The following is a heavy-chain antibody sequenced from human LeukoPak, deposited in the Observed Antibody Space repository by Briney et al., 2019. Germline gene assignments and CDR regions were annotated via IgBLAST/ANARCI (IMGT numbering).Heavy chain of an antibody. V-gene: IGHV3-9*01. Sequence: GRSLRLSCAASGFTFDDYAMHWVRQAPGKGLEWVSGISWNSGSIGYADSVKGRFTISRDNAKNSLYLQMNSLRAEDTALCYCAKDSSYEWNSNWFDPWGQGTLVTVSS. CDR3: AKDSSYEWNSNWFDP. CDR1: GFTFDDYA. D-gene: IGHD3-16*01. CDR2: ISWNSGSI. J-gene: IGHJ5*02.